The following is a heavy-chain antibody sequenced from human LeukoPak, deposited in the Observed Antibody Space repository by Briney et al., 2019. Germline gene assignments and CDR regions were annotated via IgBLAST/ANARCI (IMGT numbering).Heavy chain of an antibody. D-gene: IGHD4-17*01. V-gene: IGHV3-20*01. J-gene: IGHJ5*02. CDR2: INWNGGST. Sequence: GGSLRLSCAASGFTFDDYGMSWVRQAPGKGLEWVSGINWNGGSTGYADSVKGRFTISRDNAKNSLYLQMNSLRAEDTALYHCPRGTTVTTFDPWGQGTPVTVSS. CDR1: GFTFDDYG. CDR3: PRGTTVTTFDP.